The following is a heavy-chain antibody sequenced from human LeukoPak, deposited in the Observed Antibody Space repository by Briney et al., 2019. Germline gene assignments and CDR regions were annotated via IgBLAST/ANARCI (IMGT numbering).Heavy chain of an antibody. CDR1: GFTFSSYA. Sequence: PGGSLRVSCAAPGFTFSSYAMSSGRQAPGKGLERVSAISGSDSTTYYADSVKGRFTISRDNSKNTLYLQMNSLRAEDTAVYYCAKEAGNIWYKAFDYWGQGTLVTVSS. CDR2: ISGSDSTT. V-gene: IGHV3-23*01. CDR3: AKEAGNIWYKAFDY. D-gene: IGHD6-13*01. J-gene: IGHJ4*02.